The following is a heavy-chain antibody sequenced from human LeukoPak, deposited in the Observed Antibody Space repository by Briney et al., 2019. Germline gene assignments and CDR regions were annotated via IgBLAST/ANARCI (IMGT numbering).Heavy chain of an antibody. CDR2: ISTSGTTM. V-gene: IGHV3-11*01. D-gene: IGHD2-2*02. Sequence: GGSLRLSCAASGYTFSDHYMSWIRLAPGKGLEWVSSISTSGTTMYYADSVKGRFTISRDNAKNSLYLQMNSLRAEDTAVYYCARSGHCISTSCYSIWRRSLYGMDVWGQGTTVTVSS. CDR1: GYTFSDHY. J-gene: IGHJ6*02. CDR3: ARSGHCISTSCYSIWRRSLYGMDV.